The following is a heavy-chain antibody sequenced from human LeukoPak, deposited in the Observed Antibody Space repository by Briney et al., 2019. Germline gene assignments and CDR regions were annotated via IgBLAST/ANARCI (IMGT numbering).Heavy chain of an antibody. CDR2: IIPIFGTA. J-gene: IGHJ3*02. CDR1: GGTLSSYA. CDR3: ARHPFDILTGRHDAFDI. V-gene: IGHV1-69*13. D-gene: IGHD3-9*01. Sequence: SVKVSCKASGGTLSSYAISWVRQAPGQGLEWMGGIIPIFGTANYAQKFQGRVTITADESTSTAYMELSSLRSEDTAVYYCARHPFDILTGRHDAFDIWGQGTMVTVSS.